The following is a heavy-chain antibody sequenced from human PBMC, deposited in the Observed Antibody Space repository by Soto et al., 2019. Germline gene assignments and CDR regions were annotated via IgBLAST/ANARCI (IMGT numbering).Heavy chain of an antibody. CDR3: ARVLYCTNGVWTGRCVMDV. Sequence: GASVKVSCKASGGTFSSYAISWVRQAPGQGLEWMGGIIPIFGTANYAQKFQGRVTITADESTSTAYMELSSLRSEDTAVYYCARVLYCTNGVWTGRCVMDVWGQGTTVIVSS. D-gene: IGHD2-8*01. CDR1: GGTFSSYA. CDR2: IIPIFGTA. V-gene: IGHV1-69*13. J-gene: IGHJ6*02.